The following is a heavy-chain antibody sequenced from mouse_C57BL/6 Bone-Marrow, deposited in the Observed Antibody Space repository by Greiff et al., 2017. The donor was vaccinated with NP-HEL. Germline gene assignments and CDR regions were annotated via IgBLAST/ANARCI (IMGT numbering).Heavy chain of an antibody. Sequence: QVQLQQSGAELVMPGASVKLSCKASGYTFTSYWMHWVKQRPGQGLEWIGEIDPSDSYTNYNQKFKGKSTLTVDKSSNTAYMQLSSLTSEDSAVYYGAREGWLLVYFDYWGQGTTLTVSA. CDR1: GYTFTSYW. CDR2: IDPSDSYT. CDR3: AREGWLLVYFDY. V-gene: IGHV1-69*01. J-gene: IGHJ2*01. D-gene: IGHD2-3*01.